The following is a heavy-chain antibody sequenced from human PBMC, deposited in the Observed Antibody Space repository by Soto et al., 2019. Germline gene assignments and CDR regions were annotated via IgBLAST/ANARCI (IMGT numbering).Heavy chain of an antibody. CDR3: ARAPYDSGSLYYFDY. J-gene: IGHJ4*02. CDR1: GFTFSNYW. Sequence: GGSLRLSCAASGFTFSNYWMNWVRQAPGKGLEWVANIKQDGNEKYYVDSVKGRFTISRDNAKNSLYLQMNSLRAEDTAVYYCARAPYDSGSLYYFDYWGQGTLVTVSS. V-gene: IGHV3-7*04. D-gene: IGHD3-10*01. CDR2: IKQDGNEK.